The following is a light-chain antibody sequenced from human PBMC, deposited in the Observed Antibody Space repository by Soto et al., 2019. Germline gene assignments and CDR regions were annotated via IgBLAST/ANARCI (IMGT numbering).Light chain of an antibody. CDR2: GTS. CDR1: QSVSSN. V-gene: IGKV3-20*01. J-gene: IGKJ4*01. Sequence: EILMTQSPATLSLSPGEIATLSCRASQSVSSNLAWYQQKPGQAPRLLIHGTSNRATGIPDRFSGSGSGTDFTLTFSRLEPEDFAVYYCEYYGSSITFGGGTKVDIK. CDR3: EYYGSSIT.